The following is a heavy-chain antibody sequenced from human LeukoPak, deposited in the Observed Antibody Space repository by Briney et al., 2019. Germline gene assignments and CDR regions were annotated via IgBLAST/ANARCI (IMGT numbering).Heavy chain of an antibody. CDR1: GGSISSSNW. V-gene: IGHV4-4*02. J-gene: IGHJ4*02. CDR2: IYHSGST. Sequence: SETLSLTCAVSGGSISSSNWWSWVRQPPGKGLEWIGEIYHSGSTYYNPSLKSRVTISVDRSKNQFSLKLSSVTAADTAVYYCARGADYYDSSGYSQPYYFDYWGQGTLVTVSS. D-gene: IGHD3-22*01. CDR3: ARGADYYDSSGYSQPYYFDY.